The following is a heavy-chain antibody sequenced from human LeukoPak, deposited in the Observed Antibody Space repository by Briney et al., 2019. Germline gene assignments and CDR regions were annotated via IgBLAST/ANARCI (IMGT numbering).Heavy chain of an antibody. CDR1: GFTFSSYN. CDR3: ARGDDYVWGSYRYADY. D-gene: IGHD3-16*02. Sequence: GGSLRLSCAASGFTFSSYNMNWVRQAPGKGLEWVSSISSSSSYVYSADSVKGRFTISRVNARNSLYLQMNSLRAEDTAVYYCARGDDYVWGSYRYADYWGQGTLVAVSS. J-gene: IGHJ4*02. CDR2: ISSSSSYV. V-gene: IGHV3-21*01.